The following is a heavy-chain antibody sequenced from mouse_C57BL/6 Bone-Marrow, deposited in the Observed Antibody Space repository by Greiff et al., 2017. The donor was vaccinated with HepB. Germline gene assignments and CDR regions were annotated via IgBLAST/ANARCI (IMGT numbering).Heavy chain of an antibody. Sequence: EVKVVESGGGLVQPGGSLKLSCAASGFTFSDYYMYWVRQTPEKRLEWVAYISNGGGRTYYPDTVKGRCTISRDNAKTTLYLQMSRLKSEDTAMYYCARQYYRSSFFYYFDYWGQGTTLTVSS. J-gene: IGHJ2*01. V-gene: IGHV5-12*01. CDR1: GFTFSDYY. D-gene: IGHD1-1*01. CDR2: ISNGGGRT. CDR3: ARQYYRSSFFYYFDY.